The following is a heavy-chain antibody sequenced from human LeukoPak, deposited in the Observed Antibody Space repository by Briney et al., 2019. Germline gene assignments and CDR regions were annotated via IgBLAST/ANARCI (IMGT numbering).Heavy chain of an antibody. J-gene: IGHJ4*02. D-gene: IGHD3-10*01. CDR1: GFIFSSYP. V-gene: IGHV3-23*01. CDR3: AKHFYDSGSYYNVDS. CDR2: LTGSDSRT. Sequence: GSLRLSCAASGFIFSSYPMSWVRQAPGKGLEWVSALTGSDSRTYYADSVKGRFTISRENSKKTLYLQMNSLRADDTAVYYCAKHFYDSGSYYNVDSWGQGTLVTVSS.